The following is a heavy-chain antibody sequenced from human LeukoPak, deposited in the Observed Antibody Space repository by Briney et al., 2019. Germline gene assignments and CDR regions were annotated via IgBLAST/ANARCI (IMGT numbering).Heavy chain of an antibody. CDR1: GYTFTSYG. V-gene: IGHV1-2*02. D-gene: IGHD3-3*01. CDR3: ARDWAYDFWSGAFDY. CDR2: INPNSGGT. Sequence: GASVKVSCKASGYTFTSYGISWVRQAPGQGLEWMGWINPNSGGTNYVQKFQGRVTMTRDTSISTAYMELSRLRSDDTAVYYCARDWAYDFWSGAFDYWGQGTLVTVSS. J-gene: IGHJ4*02.